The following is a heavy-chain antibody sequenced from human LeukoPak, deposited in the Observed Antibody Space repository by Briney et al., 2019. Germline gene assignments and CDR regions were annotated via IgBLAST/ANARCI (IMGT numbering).Heavy chain of an antibody. J-gene: IGHJ6*03. V-gene: IGHV4-4*07. Sequence: PSETLSLTCTVSGGSISSYYWTWIRQPAGEGLEWIGRIYTSGSTNYNPSLKSRVTISVDKSKNQFALKLSSVTAADTAVYYCARDIGSTSLHYYYYMDVWGKGTTVTVSS. CDR1: GGSISSYY. CDR2: IYTSGST. D-gene: IGHD2-2*01. CDR3: ARDIGSTSLHYYYYMDV.